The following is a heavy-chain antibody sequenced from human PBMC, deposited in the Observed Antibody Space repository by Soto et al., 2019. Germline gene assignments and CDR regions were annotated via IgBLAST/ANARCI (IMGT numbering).Heavy chain of an antibody. CDR2: IIPIFGTA. CDR1: GGTFSSYA. V-gene: IGHV1-69*13. Sequence: ASVKVSCKASGGTFSSYAISWVRQAPGQGLEWMGGIIPIFGTANYAQKFQGRVTITADESTSPAYMELSSLRSEDTAVYYCASGYSYGYAPRLGDVWGQGTTVTVSS. J-gene: IGHJ6*02. D-gene: IGHD5-18*01. CDR3: ASGYSYGYAPRLGDV.